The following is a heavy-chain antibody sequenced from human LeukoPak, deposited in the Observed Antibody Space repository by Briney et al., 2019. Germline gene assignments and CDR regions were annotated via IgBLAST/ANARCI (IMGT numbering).Heavy chain of an antibody. CDR2: IYYSGST. CDR3: ARSSPLRYFDWLLDY. D-gene: IGHD3-9*01. V-gene: IGHV4-39*07. J-gene: IGHJ4*02. CDR1: GGSISSSSYY. Sequence: SETLSLTCTVSGGSISSSSYYWGWIRQPPGKGLEWIGSIYYSGSTYYNPSLKSRVTISVDTSKNQFSLKLSSVTAADTAVYYCARSSPLRYFDWLLDYWGQGTLVTVSS.